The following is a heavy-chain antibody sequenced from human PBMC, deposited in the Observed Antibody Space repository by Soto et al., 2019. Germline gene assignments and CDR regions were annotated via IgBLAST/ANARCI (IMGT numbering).Heavy chain of an antibody. CDR2: IIPIFGTA. Sequence: SVKVSCKASGGTFRSYAISWVRQAPGQGLEWMGGIIPIFGTANYAQKFQGRVTITADKSTSTAYMELSSLRSEDTAVYYCARQSCSSTSCYTLIGWFDPWGQGTQVTVSS. V-gene: IGHV1-69*06. D-gene: IGHD2-2*02. CDR3: ARQSCSSTSCYTLIGWFDP. CDR1: GGTFRSYA. J-gene: IGHJ5*02.